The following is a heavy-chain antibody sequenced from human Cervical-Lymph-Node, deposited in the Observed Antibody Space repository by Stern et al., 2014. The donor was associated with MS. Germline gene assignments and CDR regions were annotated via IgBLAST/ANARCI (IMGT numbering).Heavy chain of an antibody. Sequence: QMQLVQSGAEVKKPGASVKVSCKASGYSFTAYYMHWVRQAPGQGIEWMGWIDPNSGGTKSAQTFQGRVTMTSDTAISTFYMELSGLTSDDTAVFYCARERHSMDVWGQGTPVTVSS. V-gene: IGHV1-2*02. CDR3: ARERHSMDV. CDR1: GYSFTAYY. J-gene: IGHJ6*02. CDR2: IDPNSGGT.